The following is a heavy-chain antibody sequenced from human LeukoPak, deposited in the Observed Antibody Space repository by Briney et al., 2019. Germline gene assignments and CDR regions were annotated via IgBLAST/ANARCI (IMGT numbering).Heavy chain of an antibody. CDR2: INQDGSEK. CDR1: GFTLSRYW. CDR3: ARDPYSGNYGAYYYYYMDV. V-gene: IGHV3-7*01. J-gene: IGHJ6*03. D-gene: IGHD1-26*01. Sequence: GGSLRLSCLASGFTLSRYWMSWVRQAPGKGLEWVANINQDGSEKYYVDSVKGRFTISRDNAKNSLYLQMDSLRVEDTAEYYCARDPYSGNYGAYYYYYMDVWGKGTTVTVSS.